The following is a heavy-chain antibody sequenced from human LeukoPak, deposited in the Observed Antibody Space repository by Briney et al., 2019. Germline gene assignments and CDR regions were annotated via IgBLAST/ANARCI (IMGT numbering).Heavy chain of an antibody. CDR1: GFTFSAYG. CDR3: ARDRGVQLWCDFDY. V-gene: IGHV3-30*03. D-gene: IGHD5-18*01. CDR2: ISSDGSNK. J-gene: IGHJ4*02. Sequence: GGSLRLSCAASGFTFSAYGMHWVRQAPGKGLEWVAVISSDGSNKYYADSVKGRFTISRDNAKNSLYLQMNSLRAEDTAVYYCARDRGVQLWCDFDYWGQGTLVTVSS.